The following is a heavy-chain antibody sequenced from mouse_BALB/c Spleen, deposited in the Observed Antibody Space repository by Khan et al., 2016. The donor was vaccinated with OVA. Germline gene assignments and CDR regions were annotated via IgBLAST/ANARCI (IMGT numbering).Heavy chain of an antibody. D-gene: IGHD4-1*01. CDR3: TRRNWDVAWFAY. CDR1: GYTFTSYW. Sequence: VRLQQSGTVLARPGASVKMSCKASGYTFTSYWMHWVKQRPGQGLEWIGDIYPGNTDTNYNQTFKGKAKLTAVTSTSTAYMELSSLTNEDSAVYYCTRRNWDVAWFAYWGQGNLVTVSA. J-gene: IGHJ3*01. V-gene: IGHV1-5*01. CDR2: IYPGNTDT.